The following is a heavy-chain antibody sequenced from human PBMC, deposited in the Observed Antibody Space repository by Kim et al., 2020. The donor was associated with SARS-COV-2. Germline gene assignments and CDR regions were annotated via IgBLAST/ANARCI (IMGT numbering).Heavy chain of an antibody. CDR3: ATPRPPDY. V-gene: IGHV3-23*01. CDR2: ISYSGGNT. J-gene: IGHJ4*02. Sequence: GGSLRLSCAASGFTFRNYALRWVRQAPGKGLEWVAGISYSGGNTNYADSVKGRFTISRDNSKNALYLHMSSLRAEDTALYYCATPRPPDYCAQGTLGTDS. CDR1: GFTFRNYA.